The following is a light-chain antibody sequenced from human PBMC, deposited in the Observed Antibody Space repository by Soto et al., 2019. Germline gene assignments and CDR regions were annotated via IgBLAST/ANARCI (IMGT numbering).Light chain of an antibody. J-gene: IGKJ1*01. CDR3: QQHYNTPRT. CDR2: TAS. Sequence: DIQMTQSPSSLSASVGGRVTITCRASQSISSYLNWYQQKPGKAPTLLIYTASNLQSGVPSRFSGSGSGTHFTPTISSLQPEDFATYYCQQHYNTPRTFGQGTKVDIK. CDR1: QSISSY. V-gene: IGKV1-39*01.